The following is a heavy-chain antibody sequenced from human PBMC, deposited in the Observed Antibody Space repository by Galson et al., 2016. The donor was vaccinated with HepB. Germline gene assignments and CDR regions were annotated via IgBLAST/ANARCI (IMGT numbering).Heavy chain of an antibody. CDR3: ARVRSGYSGYANPYDYGMDV. Sequence: CAISGDSVSSNSATWNWIRQSPSRGLEWLGRTYYRSKWYNDYALSVKSRITINPDTSKNQFSLQQNSVTPEDTAVYYCARVRSGYSGYANPYDYGMDVWGQGTTVTVSS. D-gene: IGHD5-12*01. CDR2: TYYRSKWYN. CDR1: GDSVSSNSAT. V-gene: IGHV6-1*01. J-gene: IGHJ6*02.